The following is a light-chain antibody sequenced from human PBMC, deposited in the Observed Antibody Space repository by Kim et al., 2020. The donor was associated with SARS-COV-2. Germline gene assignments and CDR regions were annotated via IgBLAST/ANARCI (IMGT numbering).Light chain of an antibody. CDR1: QSVSSSH. CDR2: SAS. CDR3: QQSTSSLGLT. Sequence: PGDRATLLCRASQSVSSSHLVWYQHKPGPAPRLLIYSASMRATGIPDRFSGSGSGTDFTLIISRLEPEDFAVYYCQQSTSSLGLTFGGGTKVDIK. V-gene: IGKV3-20*01. J-gene: IGKJ4*01.